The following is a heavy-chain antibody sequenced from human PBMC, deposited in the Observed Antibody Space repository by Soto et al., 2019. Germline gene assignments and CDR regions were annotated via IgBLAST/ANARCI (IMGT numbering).Heavy chain of an antibody. CDR2: ISVSGGST. J-gene: IGHJ4*02. Sequence: PGGSLRLSCAASRFTFSSYAMCWVRQAPGKGLEWVSSISVSGGSTYYADSVKGRFTISRDNSKNTLYLQMNSLRAEDTAVYYCAKDPYGDYPYYFDYWGQGTLVTVSS. CDR1: RFTFSSYA. CDR3: AKDPYGDYPYYFDY. V-gene: IGHV3-23*01. D-gene: IGHD4-17*01.